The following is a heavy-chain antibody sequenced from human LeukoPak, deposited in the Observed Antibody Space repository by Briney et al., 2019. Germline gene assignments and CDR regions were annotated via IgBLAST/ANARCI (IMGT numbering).Heavy chain of an antibody. J-gene: IGHJ4*02. CDR2: ISYDGTNK. D-gene: IGHD3-16*01. CDR1: GFTFSSYG. Sequence: SGGSLRLSCAASGFTFSSYGMHWVRQAPGKGLEWVAVISYDGTNKYYADSVKGRFTISRDNSKNTLYLQMNSLRAEDTAVYYCGRGSIGGPRGVGDYGGQGPLATVSS. V-gene: IGHV3-30*03. CDR3: GRGSIGGPRGVGDY.